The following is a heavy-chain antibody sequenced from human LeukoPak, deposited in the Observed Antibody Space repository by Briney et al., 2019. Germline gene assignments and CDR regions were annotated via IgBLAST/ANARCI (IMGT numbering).Heavy chain of an antibody. V-gene: IGHV3-15*01. CDR3: TTYVAVAGTRHFDS. D-gene: IGHD6-19*01. Sequence: GGSLRLSCAASGFIFSNVWMSWVRQAPGKGLEWIGRIRSKTDGGTTDYAAPVKDRITTSRDDSKNTLFLQINSLKSEDTAVYYCTTYVAVAGTRHFDSWGQGTLVTVS. J-gene: IGHJ4*02. CDR2: IRSKTDGGTT. CDR1: GFIFSNVW.